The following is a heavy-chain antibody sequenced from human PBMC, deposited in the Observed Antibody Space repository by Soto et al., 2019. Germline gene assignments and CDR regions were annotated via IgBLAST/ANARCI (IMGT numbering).Heavy chain of an antibody. CDR1: GGSLSGYY. CDR3: ARGGATVTTDYFDY. D-gene: IGHD4-4*01. CDR2: INHSGST. V-gene: IGHV4-34*01. Sequence: SETLSLTCAVYGGSLSGYYWGWISQPPGKGLEWIGEINHSGSTNYNPSLKSRVTISVDTSKNQFSLKLSSVTAADTAVYYCARGGATVTTDYFDYWGQGTLVTVSS. J-gene: IGHJ4*02.